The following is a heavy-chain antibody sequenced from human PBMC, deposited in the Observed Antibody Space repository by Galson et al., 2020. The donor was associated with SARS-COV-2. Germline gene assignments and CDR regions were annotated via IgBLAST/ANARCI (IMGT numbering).Heavy chain of an antibody. CDR1: GFTFSSYG. D-gene: IGHD1-26*01. Sequence: GESLKISCAASGFTFSSYGMHWVRQAPGKGLEWVAVISYDGSNKYYADSVKGRFTISRDNSKNTLYLQMNSLRAEDTAVYYCAKSHSGSYSSGMGVWGQGTTVTVSS. CDR2: ISYDGSNK. V-gene: IGHV3-30*18. CDR3: AKSHSGSYSSGMGV. J-gene: IGHJ6*02.